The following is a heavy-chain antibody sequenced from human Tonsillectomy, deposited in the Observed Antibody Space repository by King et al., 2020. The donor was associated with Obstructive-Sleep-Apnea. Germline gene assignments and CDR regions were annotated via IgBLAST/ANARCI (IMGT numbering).Heavy chain of an antibody. CDR2: IWYDGNKK. CDR1: GFTFSNYG. V-gene: IGHV3-33*06. J-gene: IGHJ4*02. Sequence: VQLVESGGGVVQPGRSLRLSCAASGFTFSNYGMHWVRQAPGKGLEWVAIIWYDGNKKYYGDSVKGRFTISRDNSKNTLYLQMNSLRAEDTAVYYCAKGMADTYGFGFDYWGQGTLVTVSS. CDR3: AKGMADTYGFGFDY. D-gene: IGHD3-16*01.